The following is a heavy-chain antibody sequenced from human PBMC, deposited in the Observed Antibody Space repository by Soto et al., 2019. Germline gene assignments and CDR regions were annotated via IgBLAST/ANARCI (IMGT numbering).Heavy chain of an antibody. V-gene: IGHV4-39*01. CDR1: GGSISSSSYY. J-gene: IGHJ4*02. D-gene: IGHD2-8*01. CDR2: IYYSGST. CDR3: ARHAPYCTNGVCYPVAAVGLDY. Sequence: SETLSLTCTVSGGSISSSSYYWGWIRQPPGKGLEWIGSIYYSGSTYYNPSLKSRVTISVDTSKNQFSLKLSSVTAADTAVYYCARHAPYCTNGVCYPVAAVGLDYWGQGTLVTVSS.